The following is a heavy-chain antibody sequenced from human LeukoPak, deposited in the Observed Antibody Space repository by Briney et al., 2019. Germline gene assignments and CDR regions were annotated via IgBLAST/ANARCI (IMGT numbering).Heavy chain of an antibody. J-gene: IGHJ4*02. V-gene: IGHV3-48*01. Sequence: GGSLRLSCAASGFTFSSYSMNWVRQAPGKGLEWVSYISSSGSTIYYADSVKGRFTISRDNAKNSLYLQMNSLRAEDTAVYYCARTRGYSSSPIRTPCFDYWGQGTLVTVSS. CDR3: ARTRGYSSSPIRTPCFDY. CDR1: GFTFSSYS. D-gene: IGHD6-6*01. CDR2: ISSSGSTI.